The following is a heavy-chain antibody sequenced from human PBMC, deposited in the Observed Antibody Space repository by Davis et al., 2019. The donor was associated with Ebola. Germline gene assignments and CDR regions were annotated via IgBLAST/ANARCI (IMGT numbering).Heavy chain of an antibody. CDR2: IKSKTDGGTT. J-gene: IGHJ6*02. Sequence: PGGSLRLSCAASGFTFSNAWMNWVRQAPGKGLEWVGRIKSKTDGGTTDYAAPVKGRFTISRDDSKNTLYLQMNSLKTEDTAVYYCTTDSSDSSGWYAYYYYYGMDVWGQGTTVTVSS. D-gene: IGHD6-19*01. CDR3: TTDSSDSSGWYAYYYYYGMDV. V-gene: IGHV3-15*07. CDR1: GFTFSNAW.